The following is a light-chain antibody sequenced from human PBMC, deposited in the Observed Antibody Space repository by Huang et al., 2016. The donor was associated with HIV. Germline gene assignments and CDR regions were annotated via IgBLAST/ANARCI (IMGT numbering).Light chain of an antibody. J-gene: IGKJ5*01. CDR1: QSVSSN. V-gene: IGKV3-15*01. CDR2: GAS. CDR3: QQYNNWPPIT. Sequence: ETVMTQSPATLSVSPGERATLSCRASQSVSSNLAWYQQQPGQAPRLLIYGASTRATGIPAMFSGSGSGTEFTLTISSLQSEDFAVYYCQQYNNWPPITFGQGTRLEIK.